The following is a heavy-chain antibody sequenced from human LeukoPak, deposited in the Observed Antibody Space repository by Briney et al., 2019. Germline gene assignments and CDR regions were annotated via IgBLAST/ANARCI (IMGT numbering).Heavy chain of an antibody. Sequence: RSSETLSLTCSVSGGSISSGSYYWSWIRQPAGKGLEWIGRIYTSGSTNYNPSLKSRVTISVDTSKNQFSLKLSSVTAADTAVYYCARASIEYSSSSDQPYYYYYMDVWGKGTTVTVSS. J-gene: IGHJ6*03. CDR1: GGSISSGSYY. CDR2: IYTSGST. V-gene: IGHV4-61*02. CDR3: ARASIEYSSSSDQPYYYYYMDV. D-gene: IGHD6-6*01.